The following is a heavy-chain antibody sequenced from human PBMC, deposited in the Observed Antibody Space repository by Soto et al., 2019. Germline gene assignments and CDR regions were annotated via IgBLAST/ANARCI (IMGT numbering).Heavy chain of an antibody. CDR3: ARDCSSTSCYDY. CDR1: GFTFSSYS. V-gene: IGHV3-21*01. CDR2: ISSSSSYI. D-gene: IGHD2-2*01. Sequence: GGSLRLSCAASGFTFSSYSMNWVRQAPGKGLEWVSSISSSSSYIYYADSVKGRFTISRDNAKNSLYLQMNSLRAEDTAVYYCARDCSSTSCYDYWGQGTLVTVSS. J-gene: IGHJ4*02.